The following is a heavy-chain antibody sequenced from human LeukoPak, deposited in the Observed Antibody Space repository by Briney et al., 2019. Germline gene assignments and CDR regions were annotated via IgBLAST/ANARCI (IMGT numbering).Heavy chain of an antibody. CDR3: ARQGMEYYFDY. V-gene: IGHV4-39*01. Sequence: PSETLSLTCTVSGGSISSSSYYWGWIRQPPGKGLEWIGSIYYSGSTYYNPSLKSRVTISVDTSKNQFSLKLSSVTAADTAVYYCARQGMEYYFDYWGQGTLVTVSS. D-gene: IGHD3-3*01. CDR1: GGSISSSSYY. J-gene: IGHJ4*02. CDR2: IYYSGST.